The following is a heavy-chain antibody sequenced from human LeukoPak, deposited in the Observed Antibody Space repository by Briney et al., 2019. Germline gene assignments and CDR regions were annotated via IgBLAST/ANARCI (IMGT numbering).Heavy chain of an antibody. D-gene: IGHD2-2*01. J-gene: IGHJ6*02. Sequence: GGSLRLSCAASGFTFSSYAMHWVRQAPGKGLEWVAVISYDGSNKYYADSVKGRFTISRGNSKNTLYLQMNSLRAEDTAVYYCAREDIVVVPAAHRLRYYYYYYGMDVWGQGTTVTVSS. CDR2: ISYDGSNK. V-gene: IGHV3-30*04. CDR1: GFTFSSYA. CDR3: AREDIVVVPAAHRLRYYYYYYGMDV.